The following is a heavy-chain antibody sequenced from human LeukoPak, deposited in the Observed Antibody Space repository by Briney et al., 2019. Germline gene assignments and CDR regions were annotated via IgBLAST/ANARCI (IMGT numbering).Heavy chain of an antibody. CDR1: GYTFTGYY. Sequence: ASVKASCKASGYTFTGYYMHWVRQAPGQGLEWMGWINPNSGGTSYAQKFQGRVTMTRDTSISTAYMELSRLRSDDTAVYYCARDGDVGVWWFDPWGQGTLVTVSS. J-gene: IGHJ5*02. CDR3: ARDGDVGVWWFDP. CDR2: INPNSGGT. D-gene: IGHD2-21*02. V-gene: IGHV1-2*02.